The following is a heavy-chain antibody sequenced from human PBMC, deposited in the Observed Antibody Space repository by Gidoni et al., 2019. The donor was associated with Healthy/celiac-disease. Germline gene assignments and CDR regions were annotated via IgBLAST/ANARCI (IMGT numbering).Heavy chain of an antibody. CDR3: AREFRSGYDLVYFDY. Sequence: QLQLQESGSGLVKPSQTLSLTCAVSGGSISSGGYSWSWIRQPPGKGLEWLGYIYHSGSTYYNPSLKSRVTISVDRSKNQFSLKLSSVTAADTAVYYCAREFRSGYDLVYFDYWGQGTLVTVSS. D-gene: IGHD5-12*01. J-gene: IGHJ4*02. CDR1: GGSISSGGYS. CDR2: IYHSGST. V-gene: IGHV4-30-2*01.